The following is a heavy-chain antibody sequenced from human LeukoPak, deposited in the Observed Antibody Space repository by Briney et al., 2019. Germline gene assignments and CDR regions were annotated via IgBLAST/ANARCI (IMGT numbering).Heavy chain of an antibody. J-gene: IGHJ6*04. CDR1: GFTFSSYG. CDR2: IWYDGSNK. V-gene: IGHV3-33*01. Sequence: GRSLRLSCAASGFTFSSYGMHWVRQAPGKGLEWVAVIWYDGSNKYYADSVKVRFTISRDNSKNTLYLQMNSLRAEDTAVYYCARDLARYCSRTSCYLAYYGMDVWGKGTTVTVSS. D-gene: IGHD2-2*01. CDR3: ARDLARYCSRTSCYLAYYGMDV.